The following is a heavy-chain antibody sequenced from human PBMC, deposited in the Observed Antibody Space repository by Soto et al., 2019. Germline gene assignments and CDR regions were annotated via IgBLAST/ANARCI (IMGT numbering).Heavy chain of an antibody. Sequence: GGSLRLSCAASGFTFRGYAMSWVRQAPGKGPEWVSRINSDGSGTSYADSVKGRFTISRDNAKNTLYLQMNSLRAEDTALYYCVDPYFFDYWGQGTLVTVSS. CDR1: GFTFRGYA. CDR3: VDPYFFDY. CDR2: INSDGSGT. J-gene: IGHJ4*02. D-gene: IGHD2-2*03. V-gene: IGHV3-74*01.